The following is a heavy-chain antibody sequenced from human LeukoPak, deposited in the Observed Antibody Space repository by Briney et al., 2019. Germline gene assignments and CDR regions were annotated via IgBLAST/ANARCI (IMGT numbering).Heavy chain of an antibody. CDR2: IYYSGST. CDR3: ASEDYYGSGSLQR. Sequence: PSETLSLTCTVPGGSISSYYWSWIRQPPGKGLEWIGYIYYSGSTNYNPSLKSRVTISVDTSKNQFSLKLSSVTAADTAVYYCASEDYYGSGSLQRWGQGTLVTVSS. V-gene: IGHV4-59*01. J-gene: IGHJ4*02. CDR1: GGSISSYY. D-gene: IGHD3-10*01.